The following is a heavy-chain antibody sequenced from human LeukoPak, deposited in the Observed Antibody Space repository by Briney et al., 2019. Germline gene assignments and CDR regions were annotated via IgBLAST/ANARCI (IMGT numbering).Heavy chain of an antibody. CDR3: ARDPDYYDSSGYSEGNFDY. CDR1: GFTFSGYY. CDR2: ISGSGTTT. V-gene: IGHV3-11*04. Sequence: AGGSLRLSCAASGFTFSGYYMSWIRQAPGKGLEWVSYISGSGTTTFFADSVKGRFTISRDNAKNSLYLQMNSLRAEDTAVYYCARDPDYYDSSGYSEGNFDYWGQGTLVTVSS. J-gene: IGHJ4*02. D-gene: IGHD3-22*01.